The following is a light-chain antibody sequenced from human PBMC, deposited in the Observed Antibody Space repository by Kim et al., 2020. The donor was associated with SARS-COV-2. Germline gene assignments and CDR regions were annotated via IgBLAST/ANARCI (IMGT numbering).Light chain of an antibody. J-gene: IGKJ2*01. CDR1: QCVSSSY. CDR3: QQYGSSPMYT. CDR2: GAS. Sequence: EIVLTQSPGTLSLSPGESATLSCRASQCVSSSYLAWYQQKPGQAPRLLIYGASSRATGIPDRFSGSGSGTDFTLTISRLEPEDFAVYYCQQYGSSPMYTFGQGTKLEI. V-gene: IGKV3-20*01.